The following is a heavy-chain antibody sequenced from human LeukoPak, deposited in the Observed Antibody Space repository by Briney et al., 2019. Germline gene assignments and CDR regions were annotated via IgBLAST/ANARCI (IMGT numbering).Heavy chain of an antibody. V-gene: IGHV3-23*01. CDR2: NISSGSSI. CDR1: GYTFSNYN. J-gene: IGHJ5*02. Sequence: PGETLCLTCAASGYTFSNYNMSWIRRAPGKGLQWGLYNISSGSSIYYDDSVKGRFTISRDNSKNTLYLQMNSLRAEDTAVYYCAKDRNYDFWSGYLPIDPWGQGTLVTVSS. CDR3: AKDRNYDFWSGYLPIDP. D-gene: IGHD3-3*01.